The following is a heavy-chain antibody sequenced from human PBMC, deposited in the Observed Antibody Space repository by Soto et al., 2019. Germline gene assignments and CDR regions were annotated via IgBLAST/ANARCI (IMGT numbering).Heavy chain of an antibody. D-gene: IGHD6-19*01. CDR2: IDNTGSVI. V-gene: IGHV3-74*01. J-gene: IGHJ4*02. CDR3: ARDQTVAGPTTFDY. Sequence: EVQLVASGGGLVQPGGSLRLSCAASGFPFSRYWMHWVRQTPGKGLVWVSRIDNTGSVITYADSVKGRFTISRDNAKNTLYLQMNSLRAEDTAVYYCARDQTVAGPTTFDYCGQGTLVTVSS. CDR1: GFPFSRYW.